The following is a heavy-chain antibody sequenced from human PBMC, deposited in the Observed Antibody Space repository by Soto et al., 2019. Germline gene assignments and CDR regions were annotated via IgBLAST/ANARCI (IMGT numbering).Heavy chain of an antibody. J-gene: IGHJ4*02. V-gene: IGHV4-4*02. CDR2: IFHSGHT. CDR1: GDSITTANW. D-gene: IGHD6-19*01. Sequence: SETLSLTCAVFGDSITTANWWNWVRQPPGRGLEWIGEIFHSGHTNYNSSLKSRATISIDKSKNQFSLKLKSVTAADTAVYYCTKAWGGAVAGSYFDSWGPGTLVT. CDR3: TKAWGGAVAGSYFDS.